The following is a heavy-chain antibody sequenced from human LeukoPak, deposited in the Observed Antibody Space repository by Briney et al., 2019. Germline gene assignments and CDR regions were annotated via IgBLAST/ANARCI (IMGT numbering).Heavy chain of an antibody. CDR2: IYTSGST. CDR3: ARDPNYGDYLADWYFDL. D-gene: IGHD4-17*01. Sequence: PSETLSLTCTVSGGSLSSYYWRWIRQPAGKGRGWIGRIYTSGSTNFNPSLQSRVTMSVDTSKNQFSLNLSCAAAADTAVYYCARDPNYGDYLADWYFDLWGRGTLVTVSS. V-gene: IGHV4-4*07. J-gene: IGHJ2*01. CDR1: GGSLSSYY.